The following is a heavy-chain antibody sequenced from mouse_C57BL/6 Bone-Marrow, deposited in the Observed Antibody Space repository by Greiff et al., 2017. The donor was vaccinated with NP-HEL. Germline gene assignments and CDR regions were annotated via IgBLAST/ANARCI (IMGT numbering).Heavy chain of an antibody. D-gene: IGHD1-1*01. CDR2: IYPGSGST. V-gene: IGHV1-55*01. J-gene: IGHJ2*01. CDR1: GYTFTSYW. CDR3: ARDYGSSYGGDY. Sequence: VQLHQPGAELVKPGASVKMSCKASGYTFTSYWITWVKQRPGQGLEWIGDIYPGSGSTNYNEKFKSKATLTVDTSSSTAYMQLSSLTSEDSAVYYCARDYGSSYGGDYWGQGTTLTVSS.